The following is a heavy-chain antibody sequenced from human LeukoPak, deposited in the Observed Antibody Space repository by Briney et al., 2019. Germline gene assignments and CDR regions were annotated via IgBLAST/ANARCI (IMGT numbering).Heavy chain of an antibody. CDR2: ISAYSGNT. J-gene: IGHJ4*02. V-gene: IGHV1-18*01. CDR3: AREGLNYYDSSGYYL. D-gene: IGHD3-22*01. CDR1: GYTFTSYG. Sequence: GASVKVSCKASGYTFTSYGISWVRQAPGQGLEWMGWISAYSGNTNYAQKLQGRGTMTTDTSTSTAYMELRSLRSDDTAVYYCAREGLNYYDSSGYYLWGQGTLVTVSS.